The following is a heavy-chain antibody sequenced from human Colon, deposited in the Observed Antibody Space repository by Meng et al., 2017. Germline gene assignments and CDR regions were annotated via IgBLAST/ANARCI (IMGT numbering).Heavy chain of an antibody. CDR3: ARHQNGGTYPLDY. J-gene: IGHJ4*02. CDR2: NYYSGST. V-gene: IGHV4-59*08. D-gene: IGHD3-16*02. Sequence: QVQLQGSGPRLVKPSETLSLTCAVSGGSISTYYWSWIRQPPGKGLEWIGNNYYSGSTNYNPSLASRVTISVDSSKNQFSLKLSSVTAADTAVYYCARHQNGGTYPLDYWGQGTLVTVSS. CDR1: GGSISTYY.